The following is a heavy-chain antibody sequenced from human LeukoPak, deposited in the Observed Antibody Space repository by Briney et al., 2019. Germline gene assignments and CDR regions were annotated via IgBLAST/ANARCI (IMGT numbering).Heavy chain of an antibody. CDR2: IIPIFGTA. J-gene: IGHJ4*02. CDR3: AGLSGSYLEESFDY. Sequence: SVKVSCKASGGTFSSYAISWVRQAPGQGLEWMGGIIPIFGTANYAQKLQGRVTMTTDTSTSTAYMELRSLRSDDTAVYYCAGLSGSYLEESFDYWGQGTLVTVSS. CDR1: GGTFSSYA. D-gene: IGHD1-26*01. V-gene: IGHV1-69*05.